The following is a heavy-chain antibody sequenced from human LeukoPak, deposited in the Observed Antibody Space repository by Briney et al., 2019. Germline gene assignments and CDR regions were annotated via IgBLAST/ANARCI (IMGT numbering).Heavy chain of an antibody. D-gene: IGHD4-17*01. J-gene: IGHJ4*02. CDR3: ARDEITVTSSIDY. CDR2: ISSGKST. V-gene: IGHV3-66*01. CDR1: GFTVTSNY. Sequence: PGGSLRLSCAASGFTVTSNYMSSVRPAPGKGLERVSLISSGKSTYYADSVQGRFTISRDKSKNTLYRQMNRLRAEGTAVYYSARDEITVTSSIDYWGQGTLVTVSS.